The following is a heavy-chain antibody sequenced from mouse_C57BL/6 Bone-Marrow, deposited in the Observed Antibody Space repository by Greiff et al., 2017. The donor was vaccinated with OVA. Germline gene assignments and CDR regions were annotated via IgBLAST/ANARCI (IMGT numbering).Heavy chain of an antibody. CDR2: IFPGSGST. D-gene: IGHD1-1*01. J-gene: IGHJ2*01. V-gene: IGHV1-75*01. Sequence: QVQLQQSGPELVKPGASVKISCKASGYTFTDYYINWVKQRPGQGLEWIGWIFPGSGSTYYNEKFKGKATLTVDKSSSTAYMLLSSLTSEDSAVYFCARWYYYGSSYDWYYFDYWGQGTTLTVSS. CDR1: GYTFTDYY. CDR3: ARWYYYGSSYDWYYFDY.